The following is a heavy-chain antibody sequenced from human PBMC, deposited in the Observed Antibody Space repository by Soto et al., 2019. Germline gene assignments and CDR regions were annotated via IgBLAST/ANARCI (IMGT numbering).Heavy chain of an antibody. V-gene: IGHV1-69*01. J-gene: IGHJ4*02. CDR1: GGTFSSYA. CDR3: ARCMGGDSGWVYYDY. D-gene: IGHD3-10*01. CDR2: IIPILGTA. Sequence: QVQLVQSGAEVKKPGSSVKDSCKASGGTFSSYAISWVLQAPGQGLEWMGGIIPILGTANYAQKCQDRDTMTADESTNTAYRERSSLTSEVTAVYYSARCMGGDSGWVYYDYSGQGNLVTVSS.